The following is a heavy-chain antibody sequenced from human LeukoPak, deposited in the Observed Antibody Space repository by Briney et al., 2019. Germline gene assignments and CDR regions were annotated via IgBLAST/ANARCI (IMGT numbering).Heavy chain of an antibody. CDR1: GFTVSSNY. V-gene: IGHV3-66*02. J-gene: IGHJ4*02. CDR3: ARELH. Sequence: GGSLRFSCPASGFTVSSNYMHWLRQAPGKGLEGVSVIYSGGTTYYADSVTGRFTIYRDNSKNTLYLQMDSLGAEDTAVYYCARELHLGQGTLVTVSS. D-gene: IGHD1-26*01. CDR2: IYSGGTT.